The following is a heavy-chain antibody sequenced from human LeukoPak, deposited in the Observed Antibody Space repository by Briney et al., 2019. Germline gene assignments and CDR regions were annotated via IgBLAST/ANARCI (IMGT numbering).Heavy chain of an antibody. CDR1: GFTFSSYA. V-gene: IGHV3-30*04. Sequence: PGGSLRLSCAASGFTFSSYAMLWVRQAPGKGLEWVAVISYDGSNKYYADSVKGRFTISRDNSKNTLYLQMNSLRAEDTAVYYCARDQDDDTEYYYYYYGMDVWGQGTTVTVSS. CDR2: ISYDGSNK. D-gene: IGHD3-22*01. CDR3: ARDQDDDTEYYYYYYGMDV. J-gene: IGHJ6*02.